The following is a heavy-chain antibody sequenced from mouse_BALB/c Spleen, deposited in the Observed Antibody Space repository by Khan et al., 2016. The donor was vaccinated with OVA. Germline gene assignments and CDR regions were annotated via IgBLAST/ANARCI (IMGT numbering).Heavy chain of an antibody. CDR2: IYPGYVNT. D-gene: IGHD4-1*01. CDR1: GYTFTSYY. V-gene: IGHV1S56*01. J-gene: IGHJ2*01. Sequence: QVQLKESGPELVKPGASVRISCTASGYTFTSYYIHWMKQRPGQGLEWIGWIYPGYVNTKYNEKFKGKATLTADKSSSTAYMQLSSLTSEDSVVYFCASSDSGTVFDYWCQGTTLTVSS. CDR3: ASSDSGTVFDY.